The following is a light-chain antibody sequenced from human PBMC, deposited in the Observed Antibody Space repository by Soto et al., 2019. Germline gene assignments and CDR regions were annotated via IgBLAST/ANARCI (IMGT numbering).Light chain of an antibody. V-gene: IGLV2-14*03. CDR2: DVS. CDR3: SSYTSSSPYV. J-gene: IGLJ1*01. Sequence: QSALTQPASVSGSPGQSIAISCTGTSTDVGGFNYVSWYQHHPGKAPKLMIYDVSYRPSGVSDRFSGSKSGSTASLTISGLQAEDEADYYCSSYTSSSPYVFGTGTKLTVL. CDR1: STDVGGFNY.